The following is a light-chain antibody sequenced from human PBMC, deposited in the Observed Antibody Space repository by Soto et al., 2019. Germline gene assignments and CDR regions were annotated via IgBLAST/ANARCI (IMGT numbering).Light chain of an antibody. Sequence: DIVMTQSPLSLHVTPGEPASISCRSSQILLHSNGYNYLDWYLQQPGQSPQLLIYLGSNRASGVPDRISGSGSGTDFTLKISGVEAEDVGVYYCMQALHYPQTFGQGTKVEIK. CDR1: QILLHSNGYNY. CDR2: LGS. V-gene: IGKV2-28*01. J-gene: IGKJ1*01. CDR3: MQALHYPQT.